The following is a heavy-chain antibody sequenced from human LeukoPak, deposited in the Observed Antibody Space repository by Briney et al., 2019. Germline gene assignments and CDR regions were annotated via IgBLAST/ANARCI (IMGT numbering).Heavy chain of an antibody. V-gene: IGHV3-73*01. Sequence: GGSLRLSCAASGFTFSSYWMHWVRQASGKGLEWVGRIRSKANSYATAYAASVRGRFTISRDDSKNTAYLQMNSLKTEDTALYYCTRVYCSGGSCDAFDIWGQGTMVTVSS. D-gene: IGHD2-15*01. J-gene: IGHJ3*02. CDR1: GFTFSSYW. CDR2: IRSKANSYAT. CDR3: TRVYCSGGSCDAFDI.